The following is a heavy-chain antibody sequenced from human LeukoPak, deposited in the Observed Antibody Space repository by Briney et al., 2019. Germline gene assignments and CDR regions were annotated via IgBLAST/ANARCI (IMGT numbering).Heavy chain of an antibody. CDR2: ISGSAGST. V-gene: IGHV3-23*01. CDR1: GFTFSSYA. J-gene: IGHJ4*02. D-gene: IGHD6-6*01. CDR3: AKNVEYSSSSGFDY. Sequence: PGGSLRLSCAASGFTFSSYAMSWVRQAPGKGLEWVSAISGSAGSTYYADSVKGRFTISRDNSKNTLYLQMNSLRAEDTAVSYCAKNVEYSSSSGFDYWGQGTLVTVSS.